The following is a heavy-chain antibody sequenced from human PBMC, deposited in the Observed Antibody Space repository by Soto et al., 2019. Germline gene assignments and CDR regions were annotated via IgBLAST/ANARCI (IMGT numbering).Heavy chain of an antibody. J-gene: IGHJ4*02. D-gene: IGHD5-12*01. CDR2: ISAYNGNR. V-gene: IGHV1-18*01. Sequence: QVQLVQSGAEVKKPGASVKVSCKASGYSFTSYGISWVRQAPGQGLEWMGWISAYNGNRKYAQKFQGRVTMTTDTATSTDYMELRSLRSDDTAVYYCARDLGGFPDYWGQGTLVTVSS. CDR3: ARDLGGFPDY. CDR1: GYSFTSYG.